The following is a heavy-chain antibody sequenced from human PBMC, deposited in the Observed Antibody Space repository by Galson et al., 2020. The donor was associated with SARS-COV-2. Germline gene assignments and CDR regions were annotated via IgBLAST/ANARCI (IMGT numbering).Heavy chain of an antibody. D-gene: IGHD2-15*01. CDR1: GFTFSSSA. Sequence: GGSLRLSCAASGFTFSSSAMHWVRQAPGKGLEWVAIISYDGTTRYNSDSVKGRFTISRDISKNTLYLQMNSLRPEDTAVYYCARETDDHTGSWSASWGQGPLATAAS. CDR2: ISYDGTTR. J-gene: IGHJ5*01. CDR3: ARETDDHTGSWSAS. V-gene: IGHV3-30*04.